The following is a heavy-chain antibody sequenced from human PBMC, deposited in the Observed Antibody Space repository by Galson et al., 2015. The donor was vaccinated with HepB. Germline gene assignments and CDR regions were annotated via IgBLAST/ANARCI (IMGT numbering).Heavy chain of an antibody. V-gene: IGHV3-49*03. J-gene: IGHJ3*02. CDR1: GFTFGDYA. D-gene: IGHD3-10*01. CDR2: IRSKAYGGTT. CDR3: TRRGELLYSQRNDAFDI. Sequence: SLRLSCAASGFTFGDYAMSWFRQAPGKGLEWVGFIRSKAYGGTTEYAASVKGRFTISRDDSKSIAYLQMNSLKTEDTAVYYCTRRGELLYSQRNDAFDIWGQGTMVTVSS.